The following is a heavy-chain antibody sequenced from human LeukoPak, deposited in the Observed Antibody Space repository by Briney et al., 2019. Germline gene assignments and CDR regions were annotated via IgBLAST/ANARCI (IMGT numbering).Heavy chain of an antibody. D-gene: IGHD3-10*01. V-gene: IGHV3-7*01. J-gene: IGHJ4*02. CDR1: GFTFSNYW. CDR3: ASPSLLLWFGEFYFDY. CDR2: INQDGSEK. Sequence: GGSLRLSCAASGFTFSNYWMSWVRQAPGKGLEWVANINQDGSEKYYVDSVKGRFTISRDNARNSLSLHMDSLRAEDTAVYYCASPSLLLWFGEFYFDYWGQGTLVIVSS.